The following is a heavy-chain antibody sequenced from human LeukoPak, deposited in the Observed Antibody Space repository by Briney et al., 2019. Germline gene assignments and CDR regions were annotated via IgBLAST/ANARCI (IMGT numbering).Heavy chain of an antibody. CDR3: AKLVRAHVLPAARRDY. D-gene: IGHD2-2*01. CDR1: GFTFSSYA. J-gene: IGHJ4*02. Sequence: GGSLRLSCAASGFTFSSYAMSWVRQAPGKGLEWVSAISGSGGSTYYADSVKGRFTISRDNSKNTLYLQMNSLRAEDTAVYSCAKLVRAHVLPAARRDYWGQGTLVTVSS. V-gene: IGHV3-23*01. CDR2: ISGSGGST.